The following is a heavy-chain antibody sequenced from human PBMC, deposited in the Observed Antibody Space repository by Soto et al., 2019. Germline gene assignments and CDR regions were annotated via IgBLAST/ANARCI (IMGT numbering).Heavy chain of an antibody. CDR1: GYTFTSYG. D-gene: IGHD2-15*01. Sequence: ASVKVSCKAAGYTFTSYGINWVRQAPGQGLEWMGWISAYNGNTNYAQKLQGRVTMTTDTSTSTAYMELRSLRSDDTAVYYCGRVNRGYCSGGSCYSSWFDPWGQGTLVTVSS. J-gene: IGHJ5*02. CDR2: ISAYNGNT. CDR3: GRVNRGYCSGGSCYSSWFDP. V-gene: IGHV1-18*01.